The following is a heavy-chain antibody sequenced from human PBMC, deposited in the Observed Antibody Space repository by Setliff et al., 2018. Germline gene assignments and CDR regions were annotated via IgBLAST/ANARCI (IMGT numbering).Heavy chain of an antibody. V-gene: IGHV1-2*02. CDR1: GYTFTDFY. CDR2: INPYTGDT. Sequence: GASVKVSCKTSGYTFTDFYIQWVRQAPGQGLEWMGWINPYTGDTDYAPKFQGRVTVTRDTSVTTAYMDLTRLTSDDTAVYYCARGGSAAAGRKGIFEYWGQGSLVTVSS. CDR3: ARGGSAAAGRKGIFEY. D-gene: IGHD6-13*01. J-gene: IGHJ4*02.